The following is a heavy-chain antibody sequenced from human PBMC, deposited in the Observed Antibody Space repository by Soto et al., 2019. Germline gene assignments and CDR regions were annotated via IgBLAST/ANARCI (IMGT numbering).Heavy chain of an antibody. CDR1: GFTFSDAW. J-gene: IGHJ5*02. V-gene: IGHV3-15*01. CDR3: TTDLWRIAVVVGSTGYFNP. CDR2: IKSKSDGGTT. Sequence: GGSLRLSCAASGFTFSDAWMSWVRQAPGKGLDWVGRIKSKSDGGTTEYAAPVRGRFTISRDDSKNTLYLHMNSLKTEDTAVYYCTTDLWRIAVVVGSTGYFNPWGQGT. D-gene: IGHD2-15*01.